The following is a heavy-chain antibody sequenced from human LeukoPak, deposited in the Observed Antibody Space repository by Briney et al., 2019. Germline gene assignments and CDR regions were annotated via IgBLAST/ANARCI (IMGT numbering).Heavy chain of an antibody. D-gene: IGHD3-3*01. CDR3: ARSYTIFGVPDLDY. V-gene: IGHV1-2*02. Sequence: ASVKVSCKASGYTFTGYYMHWVRQAPGQGLEWMGWINPNSGGTNYAQKFQGRVTMTRDTSISTAYMELSRLRSDDTAVYYCARSYTIFGVPDLDYWGQGTLVTVSS. CDR2: INPNSGGT. J-gene: IGHJ4*02. CDR1: GYTFTGYY.